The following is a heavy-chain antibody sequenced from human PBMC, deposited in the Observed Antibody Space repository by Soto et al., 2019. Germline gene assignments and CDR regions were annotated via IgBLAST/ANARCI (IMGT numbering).Heavy chain of an antibody. D-gene: IGHD4-17*01. CDR3: ASTHYYGDYDY. Sequence: SETLSLTCAVYGGSFSGYYWSWIRQPPGKGLEWIGEINHSGSTNYNPSLKSRVTISVDTSKNQSSLKLSSVTAADTAVYYCASTHYYGDYDYWGQGTLVTVSS. CDR1: GGSFSGYY. J-gene: IGHJ4*02. CDR2: INHSGST. V-gene: IGHV4-34*01.